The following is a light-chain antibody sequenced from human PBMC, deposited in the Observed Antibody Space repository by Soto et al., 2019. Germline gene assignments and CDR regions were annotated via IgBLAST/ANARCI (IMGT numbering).Light chain of an antibody. CDR2: GAS. V-gene: IGKV3-20*01. J-gene: IGKJ1*01. CDR3: QRAGRPSWT. CDR1: QTVHSSF. Sequence: DIDLTQSPATLSLSPGERVTLSCRASQTVHSSFVAWYQQKPGQAPRLLIYGASTRATGVPARFSGSGSGTDFTLTISSLELEDFAVYYCQRAGRPSWTFGQGTEVVIK.